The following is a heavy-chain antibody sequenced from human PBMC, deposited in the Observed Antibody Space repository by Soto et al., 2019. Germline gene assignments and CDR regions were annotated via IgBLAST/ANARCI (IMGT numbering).Heavy chain of an antibody. V-gene: IGHV3-15*07. J-gene: IGHJ4*01. CDR3: TTDSYSAMMVVRYDY. Sequence: EVQLVESGGDLVKPGGSLRLSCAASDFAFTNAWINWVRQAPGKGLEWVGRIKGKTHGGTTDFAAPVKGRFAISRDDSKNMEYLQMNSMKTEDTGIYYCTTDSYSAMMVVRYDYWGHGTLVTVSS. CDR1: DFAFTNAW. D-gene: IGHD2-15*01. CDR2: IKGKTHGGTT.